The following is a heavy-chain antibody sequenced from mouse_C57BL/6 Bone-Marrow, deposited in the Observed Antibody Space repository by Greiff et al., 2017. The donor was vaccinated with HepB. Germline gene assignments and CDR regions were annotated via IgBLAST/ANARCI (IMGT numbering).Heavy chain of an antibody. J-gene: IGHJ3*01. Sequence: EVQLQQSGAELVRPGASVKLSCTASGFNIKDDYMHWVKQRPEQGLEWIGWIDHENGDTEYASKFQGKATITADTSSNTAYLQLSSLTSEDTAVYYCTYSAWFAYWGQGTLVTVSA. V-gene: IGHV14-4*01. CDR2: IDHENGDT. D-gene: IGHD2-12*01. CDR3: TYSAWFAY. CDR1: GFNIKDDY.